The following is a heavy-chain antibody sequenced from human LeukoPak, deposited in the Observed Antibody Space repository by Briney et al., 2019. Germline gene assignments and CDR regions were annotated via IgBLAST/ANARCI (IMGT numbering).Heavy chain of an antibody. D-gene: IGHD3-22*01. CDR1: GYTFTIYW. J-gene: IGHJ4*02. CDR3: ARARHDSSGYYRFDY. CDR2: IYPGDSDT. V-gene: IGHV5-51*01. Sequence: GESLKISCKGSGYTFTIYWIGWVRQMPGKGLEWMGIIYPGDSDTRYSPSFQGQVTISADKSISTAYLQWSSLKASDTAMYYCARARHDSSGYYRFDYWGQGTLVTV.